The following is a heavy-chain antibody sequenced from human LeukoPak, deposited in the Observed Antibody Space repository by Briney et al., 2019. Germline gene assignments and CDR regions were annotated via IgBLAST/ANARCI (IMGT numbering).Heavy chain of an antibody. CDR3: ARSPRITVGGPYYFQYYYMDV. CDR2: IYYSGST. D-gene: IGHD6-19*01. J-gene: IGHJ6*03. V-gene: IGHV4-59*08. Sequence: SETLSLTCTVSGGSISSDSWSWIRQPPGKGLEWIGYIYYSGSTNYNPSLRSRVTISVHTSKNQFSLNLSSVTAADTAVYYCARSPRITVGGPYYFQYYYMDVWGKGITVTVSS. CDR1: GGSISSDS.